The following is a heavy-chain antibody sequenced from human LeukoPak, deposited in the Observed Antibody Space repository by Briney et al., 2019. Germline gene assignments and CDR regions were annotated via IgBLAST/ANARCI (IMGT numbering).Heavy chain of an antibody. J-gene: IGHJ5*02. Sequence: ASVKVSCKASGGTFSSYAISWVRQAPGQGLEWMGGIIPIFGTANYAQKFQGRVTITADESTSTAYIDLSSLRSEDTAVYYCARTWFGELLVSNWFDPWGQGTLVTVSS. D-gene: IGHD3-10*01. CDR1: GGTFSSYA. CDR2: IIPIFGTA. V-gene: IGHV1-69*01. CDR3: ARTWFGELLVSNWFDP.